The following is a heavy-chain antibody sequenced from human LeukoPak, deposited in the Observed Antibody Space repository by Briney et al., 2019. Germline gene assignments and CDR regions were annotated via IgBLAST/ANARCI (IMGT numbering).Heavy chain of an antibody. CDR3: ARALGGYYGMDV. Sequence: GGSLRLSCAASGFTVSSNYMSWVRQAPGKGLEWVSVIYSGGSTYYADSVKGRFTISRDNSKNTLYLQMNSLRAEDTAVYYCARALGGYYGMDVWGQRTTVTVSS. V-gene: IGHV3-53*01. CDR2: IYSGGST. J-gene: IGHJ6*02. D-gene: IGHD3-16*01. CDR1: GFTVSSNY.